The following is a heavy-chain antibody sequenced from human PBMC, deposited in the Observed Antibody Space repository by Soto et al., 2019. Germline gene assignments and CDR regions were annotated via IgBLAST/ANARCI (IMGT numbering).Heavy chain of an antibody. V-gene: IGHV1-3*01. CDR3: ARTGGYSYGYWFDP. Sequence: QVQLVQSGAEVKKPGASVKVSCRASGYTFTSYAMHWVRQAPGQRLEWMGWINAGNGNTKYSQKFQGRVTITRDTSASTAYMELSSLRSEDTAVYYCARTGGYSYGYWFDPWGQGTLVTVSS. CDR1: GYTFTSYA. D-gene: IGHD5-18*01. CDR2: INAGNGNT. J-gene: IGHJ5*02.